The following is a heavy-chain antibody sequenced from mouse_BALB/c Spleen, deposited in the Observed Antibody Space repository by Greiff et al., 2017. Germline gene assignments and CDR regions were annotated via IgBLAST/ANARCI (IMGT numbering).Heavy chain of an antibody. Sequence: QVQLQQPGAELVKPGASVKLSCKASGYTFTSYWLHWVKQRPGQGLEWIGEIDPSDSYTNYNQKFKGKATLTVDKSSSTAYMQLSSLTSEDSAVYYCARSGYYVYAMDYWGQGTSVTVSS. V-gene: IGHV1-69*02. J-gene: IGHJ4*01. CDR1: GYTFTSYW. CDR3: ARSGYYVYAMDY. D-gene: IGHD3-1*01. CDR2: IDPSDSYT.